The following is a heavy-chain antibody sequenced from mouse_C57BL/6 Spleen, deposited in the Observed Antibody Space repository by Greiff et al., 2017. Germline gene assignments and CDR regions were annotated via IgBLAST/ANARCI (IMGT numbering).Heavy chain of an antibody. CDR1: GYTFTSYG. CDR3: ARRDYGSSHGAMDY. V-gene: IGHV1-81*01. CDR2: IYPRSGNT. D-gene: IGHD1-1*01. Sequence: VQLQQSGAELARPGASVKLSCKASGYTFTSYGISWVKQRTGQGLEWIGEIYPRSGNTYYNEKFKGKATLTADKSSSTAYMELRSLTSEDSAVYFCARRDYGSSHGAMDYWGQGTSVTVSS. J-gene: IGHJ4*01.